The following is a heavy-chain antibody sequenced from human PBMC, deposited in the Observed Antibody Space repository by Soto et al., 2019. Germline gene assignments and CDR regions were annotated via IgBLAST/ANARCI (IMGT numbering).Heavy chain of an antibody. CDR1: GFTFSSFW. Sequence: EVQLVESGGGLVQLGGSRRLSCAASGFTFSSFWMTWVRQAPGKGLEWVANIKQDGSEKYYVYSVKGRFTISRDNARNSLFLEMKSLRSEDTAVYSCVRDRSGSYLEGFDYWGQGTLVTVSS. V-gene: IGHV3-7*01. CDR3: VRDRSGSYLEGFDY. D-gene: IGHD1-26*01. J-gene: IGHJ4*02. CDR2: IKQDGSEK.